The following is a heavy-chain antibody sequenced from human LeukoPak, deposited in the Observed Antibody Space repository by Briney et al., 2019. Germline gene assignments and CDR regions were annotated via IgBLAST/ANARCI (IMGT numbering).Heavy chain of an antibody. J-gene: IGHJ4*02. CDR1: GFTFSSYA. D-gene: IGHD6-13*01. Sequence: SGGSLRLSCAASGFTFSSYAMSWVRQAPGKGLEWVSAISGSGGSTYYADSVKGRFTISRDNSKNTLYLQMNSLRAEDTAVYYCARDSSPYSIHYWGQGTLVTVSS. CDR3: ARDSSPYSIHY. V-gene: IGHV3-23*01. CDR2: ISGSGGST.